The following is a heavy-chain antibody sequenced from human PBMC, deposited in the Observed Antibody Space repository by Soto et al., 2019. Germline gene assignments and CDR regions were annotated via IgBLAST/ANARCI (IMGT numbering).Heavy chain of an antibody. D-gene: IGHD1-26*01. J-gene: IGHJ4*02. CDR1: GYTFTDYY. Sequence: ASVKVSCKASGYTFTDYYMHRVRQAPGQGLEWMGWINPNSGGTSYAQKFQGRVTMTRDTSTSTAYMDLRRLRSDDTAVYYCARGSGSYYTTTFDYWGQGTLVTVSS. CDR2: INPNSGGT. V-gene: IGHV1-2*02. CDR3: ARGSGSYYTTTFDY.